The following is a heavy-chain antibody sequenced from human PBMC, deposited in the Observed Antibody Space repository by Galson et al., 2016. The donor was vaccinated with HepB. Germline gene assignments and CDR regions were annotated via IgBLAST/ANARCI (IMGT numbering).Heavy chain of an antibody. D-gene: IGHD3-10*01. Sequence: SLRLSCAASGLNVTTNYMAWVRQAPGKGLKWVSVIYTDDNTYFAASVKGRFTISRDSSKNTVHLHMGSLKGEDTAVYYCARIAMTRGAPLGYFDYWGQGILVTVSS. J-gene: IGHJ4*02. V-gene: IGHV3-53*01. CDR2: IYTDDNT. CDR3: ARIAMTRGAPLGYFDY. CDR1: GLNVTTNY.